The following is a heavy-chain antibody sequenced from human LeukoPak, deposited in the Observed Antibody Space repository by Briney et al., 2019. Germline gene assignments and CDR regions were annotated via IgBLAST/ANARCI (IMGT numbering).Heavy chain of an antibody. Sequence: GGSLRLSCAASGFTFSSYEMSWVRQAPGRGLEWVSVITGSGGSTYYADSVKGRFTISRDNSKNTLYLQMNSLRAEDTAVYYCAKGNWGERLDWYFDLWGRGTLVTVSS. D-gene: IGHD1-26*01. CDR1: GFTFSSYE. V-gene: IGHV3-23*01. CDR2: ITGSGGST. CDR3: AKGNWGERLDWYFDL. J-gene: IGHJ2*01.